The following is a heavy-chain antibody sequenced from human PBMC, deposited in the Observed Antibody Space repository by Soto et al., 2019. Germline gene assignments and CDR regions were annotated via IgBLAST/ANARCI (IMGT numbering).Heavy chain of an antibody. J-gene: IGHJ6*02. CDR3: ARDADYGGSRGGMDV. D-gene: IGHD4-17*01. CDR2: IYYSGST. V-gene: IGHV4-31*03. Sequence: QVRLEESGPGLVKPSETLSLICSVSGGSVNNADYFWSWLRHHTETGLEWIGYIYYSGSTRYNPSFKTRATLSIDTSKNQFSLMLKSVTVADTAVYFCARDADYGGSRGGMDVWGRGTTVTVSS. CDR1: GGSVNNADYF.